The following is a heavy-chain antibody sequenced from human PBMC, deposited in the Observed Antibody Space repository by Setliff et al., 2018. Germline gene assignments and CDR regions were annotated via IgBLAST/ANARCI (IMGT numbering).Heavy chain of an antibody. J-gene: IGHJ2*01. CDR1: GYTFTSYG. CDR2: ISTYNGST. D-gene: IGHD6-19*01. Sequence: ASVKVSCKASGYTFTSYGISWVRLAPGQGLEWMGWISTYNGSTSYAQKFQGRVTMTRDTSTSTVYMELSSLRSEDTAVYYCARGSGWYMGYFDLWGRGTLVTVSS. V-gene: IGHV1-18*01. CDR3: ARGSGWYMGYFDL.